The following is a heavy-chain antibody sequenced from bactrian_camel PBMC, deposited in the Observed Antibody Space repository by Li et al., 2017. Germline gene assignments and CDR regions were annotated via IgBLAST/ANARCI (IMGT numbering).Heavy chain of an antibody. D-gene: IGHD3*01. CDR2: ILG. V-gene: IGHV3S63*01. Sequence: HVQLVESGGGTVQAGWSLRLSCAASEYTYSVGWFRQAPGKEREGVARILGGNSYHVDGRFTISRDQSRNMVYLQMNSLKIEDTAVYYCALGSSRQATMTARGKGTQVTVS. J-gene: IGHJ4*01. CDR1: EYTYS.